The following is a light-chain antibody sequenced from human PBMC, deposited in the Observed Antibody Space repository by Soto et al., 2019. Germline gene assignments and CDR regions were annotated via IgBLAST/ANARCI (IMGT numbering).Light chain of an antibody. CDR2: GAS. CDR3: QHQGT. Sequence: DIMLTQSPGTLSLSQGERATLSCRASQSVSSSYLAWYQLKPGQAPRLVIYGASSRATGIPDRFSGSGSGTDFTLTISRLEPEDFAVYYCQHQGTFGQGTKVDIK. V-gene: IGKV3-20*01. CDR1: QSVSSSY. J-gene: IGKJ1*01.